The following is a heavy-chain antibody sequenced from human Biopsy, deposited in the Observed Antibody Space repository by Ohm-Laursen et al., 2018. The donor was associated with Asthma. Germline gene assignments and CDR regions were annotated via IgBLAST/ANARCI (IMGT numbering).Heavy chain of an antibody. CDR3: ARHWDWGSFFDY. CDR1: GGSMSSSSYY. J-gene: IGHJ4*02. CDR2: ISYTGSA. D-gene: IGHD7-27*01. V-gene: IGHV4-39*01. Sequence: GTLSLTCTVSGGSMSSSSYYWGWIRQSPGKGLEWMGSISYTGSAYHNPSLKSRVTISVDTSKNPFSLKLSSVTAADTAVYYCARHWDWGSFFDYWGQGTPVTVSS.